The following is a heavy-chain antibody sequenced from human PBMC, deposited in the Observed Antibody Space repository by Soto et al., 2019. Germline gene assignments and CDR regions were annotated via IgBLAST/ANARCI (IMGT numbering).Heavy chain of an antibody. CDR3: ARGGSGWSAKYSQT. CDR2: ISGYNGKT. J-gene: IGHJ1*01. Sequence: ASVKVSCKASGYTFSNYGVTWVRQAPGQGPEWMGWISGYNGKTKYAQKFQGRVTMTTDTSTSTAYMEVRSLRSDDTAVYYCARGGSGWSAKYSQTWGKGTRVTVSS. CDR1: GYTFSNYG. D-gene: IGHD2-15*01. V-gene: IGHV1-18*04.